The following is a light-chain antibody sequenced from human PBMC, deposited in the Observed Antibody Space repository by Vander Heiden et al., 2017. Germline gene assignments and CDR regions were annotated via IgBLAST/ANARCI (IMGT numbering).Light chain of an antibody. J-gene: IGLJ2*01. Sequence: QSVLTPPPSVSGAPGQRIIISCTGRSSNIGSGYGVHWYQQLPGTAPKLLIYGNTNRPSGVPDRFSGSKSGTSASLAITGLQAEDEADYYCQSYDSRLSVVFGGGTKLTVL. CDR2: GNT. V-gene: IGLV1-40*02. CDR1: SSNIGSGYG. CDR3: QSYDSRLSVV.